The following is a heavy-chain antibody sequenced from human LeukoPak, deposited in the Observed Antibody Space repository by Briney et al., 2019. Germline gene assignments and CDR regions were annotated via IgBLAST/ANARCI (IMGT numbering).Heavy chain of an antibody. J-gene: IGHJ4*02. CDR1: Y. CDR3: ARDRFYS. D-gene: IGHD1-26*01. Sequence: YMDWVRXAPGKGVGWVGRSRNKVKSYSKEYAECVKDKFTISRDDSKTSVYLQMNSLKTEDTAVYYCARDRFYSWGQGTLVTVSS. CDR2: SRNKVKSYSK. V-gene: IGHV3-72*01.